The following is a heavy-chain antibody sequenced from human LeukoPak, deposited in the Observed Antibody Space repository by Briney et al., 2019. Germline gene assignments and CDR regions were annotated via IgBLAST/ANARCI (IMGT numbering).Heavy chain of an antibody. CDR1: GGTFSSYA. J-gene: IGHJ4*02. Sequence: SVKVSCKASGGTFSSYAISWVRQAPGQGLEWMGGIIPIFGTANYAQKFQGRVTITADESTSTAYMELSSLRSEDTAVYYCARAGQQLAHFWYWGQGILVTVSS. D-gene: IGHD6-13*01. V-gene: IGHV1-69*13. CDR2: IIPIFGTA. CDR3: ARAGQQLAHFWY.